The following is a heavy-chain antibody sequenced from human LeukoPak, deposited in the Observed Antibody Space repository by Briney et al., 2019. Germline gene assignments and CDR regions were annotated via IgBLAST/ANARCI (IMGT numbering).Heavy chain of an antibody. V-gene: IGHV3-48*03. D-gene: IGHD1-14*01. CDR2: ITASGTTI. Sequence: GGSLRLSCAASGFNFHEYEMNWVRQAPEKGLEWLAYITASGTTIHYADSVRGRSSISRDNDKSSLYLQMDSLRVDDTGVYYCARTTLSGSPRDWGQGTLLIVSS. J-gene: IGHJ1*01. CDR1: GFNFHEYE. CDR3: ARTTLSGSPRD.